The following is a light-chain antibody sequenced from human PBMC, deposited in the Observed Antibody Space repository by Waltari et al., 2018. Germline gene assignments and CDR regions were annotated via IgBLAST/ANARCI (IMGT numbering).Light chain of an antibody. J-gene: IGKJ1*01. CDR1: QSVNSNY. Sequence: EIVLTQSPANLSLSPGERATLSCGASQSVNSNYLAWYQQKPGLAPSHLNYDASSRATGIPDRFTVSGSGTDFTLTISRLEPEDFAVYYCQQYGSSPPWTFGQGTKVEIK. CDR3: QQYGSSPPWT. CDR2: DAS. V-gene: IGKV3D-20*01.